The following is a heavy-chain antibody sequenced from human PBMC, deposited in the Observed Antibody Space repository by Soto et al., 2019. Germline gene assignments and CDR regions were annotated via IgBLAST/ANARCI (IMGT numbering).Heavy chain of an antibody. V-gene: IGHV3-7*01. CDR2: IKQDGSEK. J-gene: IGHJ2*01. CDR3: ARDFSPPYIEVVVAANPYWYFDL. D-gene: IGHD2-15*01. Sequence: EVQLVESGGGLVQPGGSRRLSCAASGFTFSSYWMSWVRQAPGKGLEWVANIKQDGSEKYYVDSVKGRFTISRDNAKISLYQQMKSLRAEDTAVYYCARDFSPPYIEVVVAANPYWYFDLWGRGTLVTVSS. CDR1: GFTFSSYW.